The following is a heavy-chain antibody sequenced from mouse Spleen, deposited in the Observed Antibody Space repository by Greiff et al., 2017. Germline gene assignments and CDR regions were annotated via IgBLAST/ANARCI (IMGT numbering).Heavy chain of an antibody. CDR2: INPGSGGT. D-gene: IGHD1-1*01. V-gene: IGHV1-54*01. CDR3: ARSIITTVVATGGYFDV. Sequence: VKLQESGAELVRPGTSVKVSCKASGYAFTNYLIEWVKQRPGQGLEWIGVINPGSGGTNYNEKFKGKATLTADKSSSTAYMQLSSLTSEDSAVYFCARSIITTVVATGGYFDVWGTGTTVTVSS. J-gene: IGHJ1*03. CDR1: GYAFTNYL.